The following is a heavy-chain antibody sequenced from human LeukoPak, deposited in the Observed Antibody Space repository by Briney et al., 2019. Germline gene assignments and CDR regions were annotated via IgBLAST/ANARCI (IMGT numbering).Heavy chain of an antibody. CDR2: INPNSGGT. V-gene: IGHV1-2*02. CDR3: ARGGITMIVVATS. D-gene: IGHD3-22*01. Sequence: ASVKVSCKASGYTFTGYYMHRVRQAPGQGLEWMGWINPNSGGTNYAQKFQGRVTMTRDTSISKAYMELSRLRSDDTAVYYCARGGITMIVVATSWGQGTLVTVSS. CDR1: GYTFTGYY. J-gene: IGHJ5*02.